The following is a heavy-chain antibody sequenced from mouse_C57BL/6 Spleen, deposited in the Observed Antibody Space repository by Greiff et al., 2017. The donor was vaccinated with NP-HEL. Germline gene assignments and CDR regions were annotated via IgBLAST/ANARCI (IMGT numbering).Heavy chain of an antibody. D-gene: IGHD4-1*01. J-gene: IGHJ3*01. CDR2: IDPETGGT. V-gene: IGHV1-15*01. CDR3: TRRCGTRGAWFAY. Sequence: QVQLQQSGAELVRPGASVTLSCKASGYTFTDYEMHWVKQTPVHGLEWIGAIDPETGGTAYNQKFKGKAILTADKSSSTAYMELRSLTSEDSAVYYCTRRCGTRGAWFAYWGQGTLVTVSA. CDR1: GYTFTDYE.